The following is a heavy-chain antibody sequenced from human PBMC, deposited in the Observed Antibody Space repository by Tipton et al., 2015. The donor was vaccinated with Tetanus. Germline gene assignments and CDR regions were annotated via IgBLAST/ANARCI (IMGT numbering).Heavy chain of an antibody. CDR2: INSDGSST. CDR1: GFTFSSYW. J-gene: IGHJ5*02. Sequence: SLRLSCAASGFTFSSYWMHWVRQATGKGLVWVSCINSDGSSTSYADSVKGRFTISRDNAKNTLYLQMNSLRAEDTAVYYCAREGYDFWSGSRSLENWFVPWGQGTLVTVSS. V-gene: IGHV3-74*01. D-gene: IGHD3-3*01. CDR3: AREGYDFWSGSRSLENWFVP.